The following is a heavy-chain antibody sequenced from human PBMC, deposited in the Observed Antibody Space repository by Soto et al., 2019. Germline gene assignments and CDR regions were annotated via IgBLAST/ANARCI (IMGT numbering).Heavy chain of an antibody. Sequence: QITLKESGPTLVKLTQTLTLTCTFSGFSLSTSGVGVGWIRQPPGKALEWLALIYWDDDKRYSPSLKSRLTITKDTSKNQVVLTMTNMDPVDTATYYCAHIRLLPFSILYWGQGTLVTVSS. CDR3: AHIRLLPFSILY. D-gene: IGHD2-2*01. V-gene: IGHV2-5*02. CDR2: IYWDDDK. CDR1: GFSLSTSGVG. J-gene: IGHJ4*02.